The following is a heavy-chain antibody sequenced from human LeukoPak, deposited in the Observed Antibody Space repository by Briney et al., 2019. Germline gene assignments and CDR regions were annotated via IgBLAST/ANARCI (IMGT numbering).Heavy chain of an antibody. J-gene: IGHJ5*02. CDR2: IYYSGST. CDR1: GGSISSYY. CDR3: ARGDSGTASFDP. V-gene: IGHV4-59*12. Sequence: PSETLSLTCTVSGGSISSYYWSWIRQPPGKGLEWIGYIYYSGSTNYNPSLKSRVTISVDTSKNQFSLKLSSVTAADTAVYYCARGDSGTASFDPWGQGTLVTVSS. D-gene: IGHD3-10*01.